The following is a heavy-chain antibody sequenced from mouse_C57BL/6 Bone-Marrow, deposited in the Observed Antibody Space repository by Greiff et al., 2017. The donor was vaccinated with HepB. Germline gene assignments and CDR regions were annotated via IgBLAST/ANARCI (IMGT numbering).Heavy chain of an antibody. D-gene: IGHD1-1*01. Sequence: LVESGAELARPGASVKLSCKASGYTFTSYGISWVKQRTGQGLEWIGEIYPRSGNTYYNEKFKGKATLTADKSSSTAYMELRSLTSEDSAVYFCARLPVITTVPHYAMDYWGQGTSVTVSS. CDR1: GYTFTSYG. CDR2: IYPRSGNT. CDR3: ARLPVITTVPHYAMDY. V-gene: IGHV1-81*01. J-gene: IGHJ4*01.